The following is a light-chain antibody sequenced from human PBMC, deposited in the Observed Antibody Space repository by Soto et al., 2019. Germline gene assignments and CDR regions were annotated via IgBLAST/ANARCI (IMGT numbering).Light chain of an antibody. CDR2: RNN. CDR1: SSNIGSNY. J-gene: IGLJ1*01. CDR3: AAWDDILSGLYV. V-gene: IGLV1-47*01. Sequence: QSVLTQPPSASGTPGRRVTISCSGSSSNIGSNYVYWYQQLPGTAPKLLIYRNNQRPSVVPDRFSGSKSGTSASLAISGLRSEDDADYYCAAWDDILSGLYVFGTGTKVTVL.